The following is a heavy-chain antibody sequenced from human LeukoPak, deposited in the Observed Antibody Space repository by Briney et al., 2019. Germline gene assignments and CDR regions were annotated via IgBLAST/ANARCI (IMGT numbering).Heavy chain of an antibody. V-gene: IGHV3-23*01. CDR3: AKNSGDSGYSPIYF. D-gene: IGHD2-15*01. CDR1: GFTFGTYA. CDR2: ISGSGGNT. Sequence: GGSLRLSCAASGFTFGTYAMHWVRQAPGKGLEWVSVISGSGGNTYYADSVKGRFTISKDNSKNALYLQMSSLRAEDTAVYYCAKNSGDSGYSPIYFWGQGTLVTVSS. J-gene: IGHJ4*02.